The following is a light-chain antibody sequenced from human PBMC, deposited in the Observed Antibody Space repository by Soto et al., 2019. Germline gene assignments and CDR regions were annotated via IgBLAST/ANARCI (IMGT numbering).Light chain of an antibody. CDR2: DNN. J-gene: IGLJ3*02. CDR3: GTWDTGLVWV. V-gene: IGLV1-51*01. CDR1: SSSIGTHY. Sequence: QSVLTQQPSVSAAPGQRVSISCSGSSSSIGTHYVAWYQQVPGTPPKLLIYDNNKRPSGTPDRFSGSKSGTSATLGITGLQTGDEADYYCGTWDTGLVWVFGGGTKLTVL.